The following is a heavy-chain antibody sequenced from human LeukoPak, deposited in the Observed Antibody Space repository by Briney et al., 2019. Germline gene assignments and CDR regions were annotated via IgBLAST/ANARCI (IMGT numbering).Heavy chain of an antibody. V-gene: IGHV3-7*03. Sequence: GGSLRLSCATSGFTFSSNWMSWVRHVPGRGLDWVANIKPDGSAEYYAASVKGRFTVSRDNAKNSLYLQMNSLRVEDTAVYYCARSGVVIFDYYYYGMDVWGQGTTVTVSS. J-gene: IGHJ6*02. CDR1: GFTFSSNW. CDR2: IKPDGSAE. CDR3: ARSGVVIFDYYYYGMDV. D-gene: IGHD3-3*01.